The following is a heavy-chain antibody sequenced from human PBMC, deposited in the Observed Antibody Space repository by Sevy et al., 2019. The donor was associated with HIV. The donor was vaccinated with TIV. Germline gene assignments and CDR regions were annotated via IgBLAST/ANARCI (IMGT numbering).Heavy chain of an antibody. J-gene: IGHJ4*02. Sequence: SETLSLTCTVSGASISSSGYYWGWIRQPPGKGLEWIASIRYSGSTYYNPSHRSRVTISADASKNQFSLKLNSVTAADTAVYYCAGPSLTYSSGWSYYDHWGQGTVVTVSS. CDR1: GASISSSGYY. V-gene: IGHV4-39*01. CDR3: AGPSLTYSSGWSYYDH. D-gene: IGHD6-19*01. CDR2: IRYSGST.